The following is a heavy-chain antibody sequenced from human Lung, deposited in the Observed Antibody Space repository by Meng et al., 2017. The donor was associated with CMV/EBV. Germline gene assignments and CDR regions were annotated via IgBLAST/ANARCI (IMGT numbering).Heavy chain of an antibody. CDR3: AREGYCSSTSCYTSRYYYYYGMDV. D-gene: IGHD2-2*02. Sequence: ASVKVSCKASGYTFTSYGISWVRQAPGQGLEWMGWISAYNGNTNYAQKLQGRVTMTTGTSTSTAYMELRSLRSDDTAVYYCAREGYCSSTSCYTSRYYYYYGMDVWGQGTTVTVSS. J-gene: IGHJ6*02. CDR2: ISAYNGNT. CDR1: GYTFTSYG. V-gene: IGHV1-18*01.